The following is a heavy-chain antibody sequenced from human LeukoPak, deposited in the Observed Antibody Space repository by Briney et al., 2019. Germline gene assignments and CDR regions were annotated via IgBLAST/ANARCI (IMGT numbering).Heavy chain of an antibody. CDR2: IFTIGST. CDR3: SRGGANDL. D-gene: IGHD3-16*01. CDR1: AGSISIDY. V-gene: IGHV4-4*07. Sequence: SETLSLTCTVDAGSISIDYCSWIRQPAGKGLEWMGRIFTIGSTSYNPSLKSRVTMSLDTSKNQFSLKLSSVSAADTAVYFCSRGGANDLWGQGTLVTVSS. J-gene: IGHJ5*02.